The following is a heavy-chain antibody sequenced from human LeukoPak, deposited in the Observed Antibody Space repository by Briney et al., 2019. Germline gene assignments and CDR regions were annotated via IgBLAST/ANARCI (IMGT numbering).Heavy chain of an antibody. Sequence: GGSLRLSCAASGFTFSNYAMSWVRQAPGKGLEWVSAISGSGGSTYYADSVKGRFTISRDNSKNTLYLQMNSLRAEDTAVYYCAKDVWTYYDFWSGYLTTAFDYWGQGTLVTVSS. CDR2: ISGSGGST. J-gene: IGHJ4*02. D-gene: IGHD3-3*01. CDR1: GFTFSNYA. CDR3: AKDVWTYYDFWSGYLTTAFDY. V-gene: IGHV3-23*01.